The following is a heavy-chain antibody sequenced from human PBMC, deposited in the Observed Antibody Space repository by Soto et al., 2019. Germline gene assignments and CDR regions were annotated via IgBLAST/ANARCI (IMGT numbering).Heavy chain of an antibody. CDR1: GFTFRNYW. Sequence: EVQLVESGGGLVQPGGSLRLSCAASGFTFRNYWMIWVRQAPGKGLVWVSRINTDGSTANYVDSVKGRFTVSRDNAKNTLYMQMNSLRVEDTAVYYCVRAVSTNYGNFDYWGQGTLVPVSS. D-gene: IGHD4-17*01. CDR3: VRAVSTNYGNFDY. CDR2: INTDGSTA. V-gene: IGHV3-74*01. J-gene: IGHJ4*02.